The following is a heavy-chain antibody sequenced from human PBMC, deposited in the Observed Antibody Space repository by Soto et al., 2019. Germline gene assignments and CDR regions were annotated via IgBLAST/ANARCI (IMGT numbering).Heavy chain of an antibody. CDR3: ARELWTGATGDHYFDY. V-gene: IGHV3-48*02. J-gene: IGHJ4*02. CDR2: ISSSSSTI. Sequence: EVQLVESGGGLVQPGGSLRLSCAASGFTFSSYSMNWVRQAPGKGLEWVSYISSSSSTIYYADSVKGRFTISRDNAKNXLYLQMNSLRDADTAVYYCARELWTGATGDHYFDYWGQGTLVTVSS. D-gene: IGHD1-26*01. CDR1: GFTFSSYS.